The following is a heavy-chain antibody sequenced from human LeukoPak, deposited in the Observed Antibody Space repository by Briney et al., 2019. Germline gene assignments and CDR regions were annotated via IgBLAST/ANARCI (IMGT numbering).Heavy chain of an antibody. D-gene: IGHD2-2*01. J-gene: IGHJ4*02. V-gene: IGHV3-20*04. CDR1: GFTFSSYS. CDR2: INWNGGNT. Sequence: GGSLRLSCAASGFTFSSYSMNWVRQAPGKGLEWVSGINWNGGNTGYADSVKGRFTISRDNAKNSLYLQMNSLRAEDTALYYCARLGTRYCSSTSCHSQFDYWGQGTLVTVSS. CDR3: ARLGTRYCSSTSCHSQFDY.